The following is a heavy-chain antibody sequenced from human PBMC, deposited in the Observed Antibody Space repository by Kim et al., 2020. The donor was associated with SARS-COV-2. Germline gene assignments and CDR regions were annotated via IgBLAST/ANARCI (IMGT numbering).Heavy chain of an antibody. CDR3: ARERLEPYSYYYGMDV. CDR2: IYGGGST. J-gene: IGHJ6*02. Sequence: GESLRLSCAASGFTVSSNYMSWVRQAPGKGLEWVSLIYGGGSTYYADSVKGRFTISRDNSKNTLYLQMNSLRAEDTAVYYCARERLEPYSYYYGMDVWGQGTTVTVSS. D-gene: IGHD6-25*01. V-gene: IGHV3-53*01. CDR1: GFTVSSNY.